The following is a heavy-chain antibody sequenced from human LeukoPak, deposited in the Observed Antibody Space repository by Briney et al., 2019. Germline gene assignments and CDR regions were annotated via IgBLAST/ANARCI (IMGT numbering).Heavy chain of an antibody. J-gene: IGHJ6*02. D-gene: IGHD3-10*01. V-gene: IGHV1-69*04. CDR3: ARGYYYGSGPIIGMDV. Sequence: ASVKVSCKASGGTFSSYAISWVRQAPGQGLEWMGRIIPIFGIANYAQKFQGRVTITADKSTSTAYMELSSLRSEDTAVYYCARGYYYGSGPIIGMDVWGQGTTVTVSS. CDR1: GGTFSSYA. CDR2: IIPIFGIA.